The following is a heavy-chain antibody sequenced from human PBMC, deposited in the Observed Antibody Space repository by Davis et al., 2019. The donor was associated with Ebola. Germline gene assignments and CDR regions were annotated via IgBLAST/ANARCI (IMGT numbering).Heavy chain of an antibody. CDR3: ARNPYYCGGDCYPTQSSYPRKDYGMDV. CDR2: IYYSGST. D-gene: IGHD2-21*02. CDR1: GGSISSGDYY. V-gene: IGHV4-30-4*01. Sequence: PSETLSLTCTVSGGSISSGDYYWSWIRQPPGKGLEWIGYIYYSGSTYYNPSLKSRVTISVDTSKNQFSLKLSSVTAADTAVYYCARNPYYCGGDCYPTQSSYPRKDYGMDVWGQGTTVTVSS. J-gene: IGHJ6*02.